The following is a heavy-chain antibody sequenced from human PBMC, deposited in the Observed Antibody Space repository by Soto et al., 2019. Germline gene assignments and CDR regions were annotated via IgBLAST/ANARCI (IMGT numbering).Heavy chain of an antibody. CDR3: ATGEYYYDRSAHYYS. D-gene: IGHD3-22*01. Sequence: QVQLVESGGGLVKPGGSLRLSCAAAGFTFSDYYMSWIRQAPGKGLEWVSYISSSSSYTNYADSVKGRFTIASDNAKNSLYLQMNSLRAEDTAVSYCATGEYYYDRSAHYYSWGQGTLVTVSS. J-gene: IGHJ4*02. V-gene: IGHV3-11*05. CDR1: GFTFSDYY. CDR2: ISSSSSYT.